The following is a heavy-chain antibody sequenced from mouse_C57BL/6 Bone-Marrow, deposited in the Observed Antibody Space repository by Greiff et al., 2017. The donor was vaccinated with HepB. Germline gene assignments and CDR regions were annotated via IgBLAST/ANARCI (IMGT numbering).Heavy chain of an antibody. V-gene: IGHV1-82*01. CDR3: AGCDVLCFAY. CDR1: GYAFSSSW. J-gene: IGHJ3*01. D-gene: IGHD1-1*02. CDR2: IYPGDGDT. Sequence: VQGVESGPELVKPGASVKISCKASGYAFSSSWMNWVKQRPGKGLEWIGRIYPGDGDTNYNGKFKGKATLTADKSSSTAYMQLSSLTSEDSAVYCWAGCDVLCFAYWGQGTLVTVSA.